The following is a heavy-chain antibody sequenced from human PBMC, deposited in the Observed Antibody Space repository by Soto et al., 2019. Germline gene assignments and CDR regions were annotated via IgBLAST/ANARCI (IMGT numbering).Heavy chain of an antibody. V-gene: IGHV3-73*01. CDR1: GFILSGSA. CDR2: IRSKARDYAT. Sequence: GGSLRLSCAASGFILSGSAIDWVRQASGEGLEWVGHIRSKARDYATAYAASVKGSFTISRDDSKNTAYLQMNSLKTEDTAVYFCTRQSPDYYYYGMGVWGQGTTGTVSS. CDR3: TRQSPDYYYYGMGV. J-gene: IGHJ6*02.